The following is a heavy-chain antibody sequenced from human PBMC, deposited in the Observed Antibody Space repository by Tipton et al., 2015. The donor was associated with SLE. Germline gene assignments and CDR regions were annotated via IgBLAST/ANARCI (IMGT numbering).Heavy chain of an antibody. V-gene: IGHV4-38-2*01. D-gene: IGHD5-18*01. CDR2: IYHSGST. J-gene: IGHJ3*02. Sequence: TLSLTCAVSGYSISSGYYWGWIRQPPGKGLEWIGSIYHSGSTYYNPSLKSRVTISVDTSKNQFSLKLSSVTAADTAVYYCVRAGDTDAFDIWGQGTMVTVSS. CDR3: VRAGDTDAFDI. CDR1: GYSISSGYY.